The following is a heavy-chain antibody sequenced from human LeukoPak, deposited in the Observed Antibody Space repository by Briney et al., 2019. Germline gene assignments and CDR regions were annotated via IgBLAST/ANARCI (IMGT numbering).Heavy chain of an antibody. CDR1: GYTFTSYY. Sequence: ASVKVSCKASGYTFTSYYMHWVRQAPGQGLEWMGWINTNTGNPTYAQGFTGRFVFSLDTSVSTAYLQISSLKAEDTAVYYCARVKDYYDSSGYYQWYFDYWGQGTLVTVSS. J-gene: IGHJ4*02. V-gene: IGHV7-4-1*02. D-gene: IGHD3-22*01. CDR3: ARVKDYYDSSGYYQWYFDY. CDR2: INTNTGNP.